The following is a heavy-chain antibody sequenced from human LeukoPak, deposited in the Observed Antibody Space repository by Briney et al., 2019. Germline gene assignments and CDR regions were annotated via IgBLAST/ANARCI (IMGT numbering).Heavy chain of an antibody. D-gene: IGHD2/OR15-2a*01. CDR2: ISGSGDNT. J-gene: IGHJ6*01. CDR1: GFTFSGFA. Sequence: RSLSLSCAASGFTFSGFAMSWVRRTPGKGLEWVSGISGSGDNTLYAASVKGRFTISRDNSKNTLYLEMNSLRAEDTAIYYCAKMKGHPLQKYYMDVWGQGTTVTVSS. V-gene: IGHV3-23*01. CDR3: AKMKGHPLQKYYMDV.